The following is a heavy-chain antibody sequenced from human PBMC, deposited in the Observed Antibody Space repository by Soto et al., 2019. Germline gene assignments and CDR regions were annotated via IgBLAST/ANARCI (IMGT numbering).Heavy chain of an antibody. CDR2: IYYSGST. CDR1: GGSISSYY. CDR3: ARVITGTTLRYYYYGMDV. D-gene: IGHD1-7*01. Sequence: SETLSLTCTVSGGSISSYYWSWIRQPPGKGLEWIGYIYYSGSTNYNPSLKSRVTISVDTSKNQFSLKLSSVTAADTAVYYCARVITGTTLRYYYYGMDVWGQGTTATVSS. V-gene: IGHV4-59*01. J-gene: IGHJ6*02.